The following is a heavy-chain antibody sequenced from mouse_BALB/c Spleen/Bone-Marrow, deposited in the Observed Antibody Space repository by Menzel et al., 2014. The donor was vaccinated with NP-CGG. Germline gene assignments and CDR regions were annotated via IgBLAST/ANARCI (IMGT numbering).Heavy chain of an antibody. CDR3: ARERYYGNGRIFEY. J-gene: IGHJ2*01. CDR2: INSNGGST. D-gene: IGHD1-1*01. Sequence: EVKVVESGGGLVQPGGSLKLSCAASGFTFSSYGMSWVRQTPDKRLELVATINSNGGSTYYPGSVKGRFTISRDNAKNTLYLRMSSLKSEDTAMYYCARERYYGNGRIFEYWGQGTTLTVSS. CDR1: GFTFSSYG. V-gene: IGHV5-6-3*01.